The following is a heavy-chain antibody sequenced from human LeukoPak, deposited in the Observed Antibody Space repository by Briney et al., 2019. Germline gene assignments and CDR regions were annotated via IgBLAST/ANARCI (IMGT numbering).Heavy chain of an antibody. CDR2: INSDGSST. CDR1: GFTFSSYW. CDR3: ARGGGYSYGPFDY. V-gene: IGHV3-74*01. J-gene: IGHJ4*02. Sequence: GGSLRLSCAASGFTFSSYWMHWVRQAPGKGLVWVSRINSDGSSTSYADSVKGRFTISRDNAKNTLCLQMNSLRAEDTAVYYCARGGGYSYGPFDYWGQGTLVTVSS. D-gene: IGHD5-18*01.